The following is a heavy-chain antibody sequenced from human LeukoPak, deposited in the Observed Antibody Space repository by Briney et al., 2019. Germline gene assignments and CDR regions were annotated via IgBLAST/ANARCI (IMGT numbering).Heavy chain of an antibody. CDR2: ISSSSSTI. J-gene: IGHJ4*02. D-gene: IGHD3-9*01. CDR1: GFTFSSYS. V-gene: IGHV3-48*01. Sequence: PGGSLRLSCAASGFTFSSYSMNWVRHAPGKGLEWVSYISSSSSTIYYADSVKGRFTISRDNAKNSLYLQMNSLRAEDTAVYYCARVAAGSGLYYFDYWGQGTLVTVSS. CDR3: ARVAAGSGLYYFDY.